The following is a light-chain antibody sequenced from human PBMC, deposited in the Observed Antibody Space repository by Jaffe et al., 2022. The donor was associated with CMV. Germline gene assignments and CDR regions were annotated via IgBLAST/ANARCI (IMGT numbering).Light chain of an antibody. CDR3: MIWHNSAYV. Sequence: QAVLTQPSSLSASPGASVSLTCTLRSGINVGTYRIYWYQQKPGSPPQYLLKYKSDSDKQQGSGVPSRFSASKDASANAGILLISGLQSEDEADYYCMIWHNSAYVFGTGTKVTVL. J-gene: IGLJ1*01. V-gene: IGLV5-45*03. CDR2: YKSDSDK. CDR1: SGINVGTYR.